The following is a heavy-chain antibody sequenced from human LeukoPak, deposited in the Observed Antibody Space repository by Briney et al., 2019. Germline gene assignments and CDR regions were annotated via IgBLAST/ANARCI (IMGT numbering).Heavy chain of an antibody. CDR3: ARVNIAAADSVDY. J-gene: IGHJ4*02. D-gene: IGHD6-13*01. CDR1: GGSFSGYY. CDR2: INHSGST. V-gene: IGHV4-34*01. Sequence: SETLSLTCAVYGGSFSGYYWSWIRQPPGKGLEWIGEINHSGSTNYNPSLKSRVTISVDTSKNQLSLKLSSVTAADTAVYYCARVNIAAADSVDYWGQGTLVTVSS.